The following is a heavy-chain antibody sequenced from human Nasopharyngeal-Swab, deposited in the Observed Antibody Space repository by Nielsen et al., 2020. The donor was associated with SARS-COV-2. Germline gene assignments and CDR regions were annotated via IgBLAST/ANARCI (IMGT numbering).Heavy chain of an antibody. D-gene: IGHD2-2*01. J-gene: IGHJ6*03. CDR3: AKANLGYCSSASCYPDFYYMDV. Sequence: GGSLRLSCVASGFTFENYAMHWVRQSPGKGLEWVSGVSWNSGTLTYADSVKGRFTISRDNAKNSLYLQMNSLRSEDTAFYYCAKANLGYCSSASCYPDFYYMDVWGKGTTVTVSS. CDR1: GFTFENYA. CDR2: VSWNSGTL. V-gene: IGHV3-9*01.